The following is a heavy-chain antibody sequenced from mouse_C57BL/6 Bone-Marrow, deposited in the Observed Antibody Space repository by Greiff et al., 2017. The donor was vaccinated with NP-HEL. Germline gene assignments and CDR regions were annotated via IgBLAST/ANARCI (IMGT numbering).Heavy chain of an antibody. J-gene: IGHJ3*01. V-gene: IGHV1-19*01. CDR3: ARGPTTVGTY. D-gene: IGHD1-1*01. CDR2: INPYNGGT. Sequence: VQLQQSGPVLVKPGASVKMSCKASGYTFTDYYMNWVKQSHGKSLEWIGVINPYNGGTSYNQKFKGKATLTVDKSSSTAYMELNSLTSEDSAVYYCARGPTTVGTYWGQGTLVTVSA. CDR1: GYTFTDYY.